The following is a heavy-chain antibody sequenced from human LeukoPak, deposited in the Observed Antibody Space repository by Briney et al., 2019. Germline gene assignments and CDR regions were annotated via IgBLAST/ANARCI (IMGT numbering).Heavy chain of an antibody. CDR1: GFTFSSYE. Sequence: PGGSLRLSCAASGFTFSSYEMNWVRQAPGKGLEWVSYISSSGSTIYYADSVRGRFTISRDNAKNSLYLQMNSLRAEDMAVYYCAELGITMIGGVWGKGTTVTISS. CDR2: ISSSGSTI. CDR3: AELGITMIGGV. V-gene: IGHV3-48*03. J-gene: IGHJ6*04. D-gene: IGHD3-10*02.